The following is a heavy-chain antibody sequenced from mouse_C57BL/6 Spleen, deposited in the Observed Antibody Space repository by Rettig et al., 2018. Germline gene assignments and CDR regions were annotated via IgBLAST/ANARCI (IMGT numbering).Heavy chain of an antibody. V-gene: IGHV1-9*01. CDR3: ASGSPWRAMDY. CDR2: ILPGSGST. D-gene: IGHD4-1*01. J-gene: IGHJ4*01. Sequence: QRPGHGLEWIGEILPGSGSTNYNEKFKGKATFTADTSSNTAYMQLSSLTTEDSAIYYCASGSPWRAMDYWGQGTSVTVSS.